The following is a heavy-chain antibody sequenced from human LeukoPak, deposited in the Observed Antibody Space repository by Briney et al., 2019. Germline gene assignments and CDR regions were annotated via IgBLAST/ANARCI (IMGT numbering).Heavy chain of an antibody. D-gene: IGHD6-13*01. CDR3: ASSSWYDSPGVV. Sequence: GVSLRLSCAASGFTFSSYTMNWVRQAPGKGLEWVSSITSSSSYIYYTDSVKGRFTISRDNAKNSLYLQMNSLRAEDTAVYYCASSSWYDSPGVVWGKGTTVTVSS. V-gene: IGHV3-21*01. CDR1: GFTFSSYT. CDR2: ITSSSSYI. J-gene: IGHJ6*04.